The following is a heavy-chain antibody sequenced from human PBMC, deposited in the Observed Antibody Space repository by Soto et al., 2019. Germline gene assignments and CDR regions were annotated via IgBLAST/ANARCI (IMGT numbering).Heavy chain of an antibody. Sequence: ASVKVSCKASGYTFTGYYMHWVRQAPGQGLEWMGWINPNSGGTNYAQKFQGWVTMTRDTSISTAYMELSRLRSDDTAVYYCARGGDDYDSSGYSPPFDYWGQGNLVTV. CDR1: GYTFTGYY. V-gene: IGHV1-2*04. CDR3: ARGGDDYDSSGYSPPFDY. J-gene: IGHJ4*02. D-gene: IGHD3-22*01. CDR2: INPNSGGT.